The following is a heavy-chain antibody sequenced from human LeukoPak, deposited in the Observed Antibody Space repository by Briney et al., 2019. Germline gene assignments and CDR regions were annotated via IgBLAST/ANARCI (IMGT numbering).Heavy chain of an antibody. CDR3: AKAGHDYGVPTYFDY. CDR1: GFTFSSYA. D-gene: IGHD4-17*01. J-gene: IGHJ4*02. V-gene: IGHV3-23*01. CDR2: ISGSGGST. Sequence: GGSLRLSCAASGFTFSSYAMSWVRQAPGKGLEWVSAISGSGGSTYYADSVKGRFTISRDNSKNTLYLQMNSLRAEDTAVYYCAKAGHDYGVPTYFDYWSQGTLVAVSS.